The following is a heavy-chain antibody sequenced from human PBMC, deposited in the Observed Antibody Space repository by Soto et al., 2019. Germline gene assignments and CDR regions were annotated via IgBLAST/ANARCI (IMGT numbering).Heavy chain of an antibody. CDR1: GFTFSSYS. J-gene: IGHJ5*02. V-gene: IGHV3-21*01. CDR3: ALDGSPRWYAGSWFDP. Sequence: EVQLVESGGGLVKPGGSLRLSCAASGFTFSSYSMNWVRQAPGKGLEWVSSISSSSSYIYYADSVKGRFTISRDNAKNSLYLQMNSLRAEYMAVYYCALDGSPRWYAGSWFDPWGRGTLVTVSS. D-gene: IGHD6-13*01. CDR2: ISSSSSYI.